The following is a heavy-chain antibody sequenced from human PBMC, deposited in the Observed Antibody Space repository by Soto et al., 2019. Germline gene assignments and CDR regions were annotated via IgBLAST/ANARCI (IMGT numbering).Heavy chain of an antibody. Sequence: GSLRLSCAASGFTFSIYWMHWVRQAPGKGLVWVSRINNDGSSPTYADSVKGRFTISRDNAKNTLFLQMNSLRAEDTAVYYCTRDYYHTSGYYRNNAFDIWGQGTMVTVSS. V-gene: IGHV3-74*01. CDR1: GFTFSIYW. D-gene: IGHD3-22*01. CDR3: TRDYYHTSGYYRNNAFDI. CDR2: INNDGSSP. J-gene: IGHJ3*02.